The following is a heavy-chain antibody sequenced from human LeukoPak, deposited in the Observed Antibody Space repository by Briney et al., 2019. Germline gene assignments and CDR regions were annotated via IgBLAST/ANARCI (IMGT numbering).Heavy chain of an antibody. J-gene: IGHJ4*02. CDR2: INPHGSEK. CDR3: AKALQRYSSGWYYFDY. Sequence: GGSLRLSCAASGFTFDSSWMNWVRQPPGRGLEWVANINPHGSEKRYVDSVKGRFTTSRDNAKHSLYLEMNSLRAEDTAVYYCAKALQRYSSGWYYFDYWGQGTLVTVSS. D-gene: IGHD6-19*01. CDR1: GFTFDSSW. V-gene: IGHV3-7*03.